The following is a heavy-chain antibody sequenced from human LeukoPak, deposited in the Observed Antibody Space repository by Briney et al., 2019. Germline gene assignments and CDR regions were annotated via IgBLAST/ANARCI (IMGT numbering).Heavy chain of an antibody. CDR1: GYTFTSYD. CDR3: ARTQGRIQLWFANYYYYYMDV. Sequence: ASVKVSCKASGYTFTSYDINWVRQATGQGLEWMGWMNPNSGNTGYAQKFQGRVTITRNTSISTAYMELSSLRSEDTAEYYCARTQGRIQLWFANYYYYYMDVWGKGTTVTVSS. J-gene: IGHJ6*03. CDR2: MNPNSGNT. D-gene: IGHD5-18*01. V-gene: IGHV1-8*03.